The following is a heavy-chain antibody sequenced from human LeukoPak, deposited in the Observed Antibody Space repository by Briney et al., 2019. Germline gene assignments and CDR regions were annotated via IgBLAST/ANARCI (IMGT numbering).Heavy chain of an antibody. CDR3: AKRDVWRTYRYSPFRH. CDR1: GGSFSSDNYF. V-gene: IGHV4-39*01. D-gene: IGHD3-16*02. CDR2: VYCSGNT. Sequence: SETLSLTCTVSGGSFSSDNYFWVWIRQAPGKGLEWLGSVYCSGNTYYNPSLKSRVTISIDASKNHFSLKLTSVTAADTGVYYCAKRDVWRTYRYSPFRHWGQGTLVTVSS. J-gene: IGHJ4*02.